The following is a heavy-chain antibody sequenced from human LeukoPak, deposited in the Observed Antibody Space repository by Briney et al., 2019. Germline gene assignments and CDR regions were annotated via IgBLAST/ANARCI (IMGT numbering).Heavy chain of an antibody. J-gene: IGHJ4*02. Sequence: GGSLRLSCAASGFTFSSYWMHWVRQAPGKGLVWVSRINSGGSSTTYADSLNIRFPISKDNAKHTLYLQMNSLSAEDTAVYYCARDPADIVVIDNWGQGTLVTVSS. CDR2: INSGGSST. V-gene: IGHV3-74*01. CDR3: ARDPADIVVIDN. D-gene: IGHD2-15*01. CDR1: GFTFSSYW.